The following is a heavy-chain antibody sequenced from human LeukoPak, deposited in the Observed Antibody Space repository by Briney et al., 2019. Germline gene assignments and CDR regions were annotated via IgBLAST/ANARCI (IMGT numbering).Heavy chain of an antibody. J-gene: IGHJ4*02. CDR1: VGSFSGYY. V-gene: IGHV4-34*01. CDR3: ASRLMIAVAATGRSDYFDS. Sequence: SETLSLTCVVYVGSFSGYYWTGVRHPPGKGLEWIGEINHNRITNYNPSLKSRVTISVDTSKKQFSLKLSSVAAADTAVYYCASRLMIAVAATGRSDYFDSWGQGTLVTVSS. D-gene: IGHD6-19*01. CDR2: INHNRIT.